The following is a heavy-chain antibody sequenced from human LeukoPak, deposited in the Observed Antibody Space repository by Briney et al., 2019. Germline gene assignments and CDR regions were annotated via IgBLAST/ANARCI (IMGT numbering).Heavy chain of an antibody. CDR2: INPKSGGT. J-gene: IGHJ4*02. CDR1: GYTFTAYS. V-gene: IGHV1-2*02. Sequence: ASVKVSCKASGYTFTAYSLHWVRRAPGQGLEWMGWINPKSGGTNYAQKFQGRVTMTRDTSISTAYMELNRLRSDDTAIYYCATRGIVSTGICYWGQGTLVTVSS. D-gene: IGHD6-13*01. CDR3: ATRGIVSTGICY.